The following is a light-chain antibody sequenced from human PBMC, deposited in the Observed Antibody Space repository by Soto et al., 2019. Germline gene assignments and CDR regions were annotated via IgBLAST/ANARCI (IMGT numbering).Light chain of an antibody. Sequence: ERVMTQSPGTLSGSPGESATLSCRASQRCSSNLAWFQQKPGQAPLRLSYGASTRATGIPTRFSGSGSGREFTVTISSLQSEDAAIYYCQQYDKWPGTFGQGNKLEIK. CDR3: QQYDKWPGT. CDR2: GAS. CDR1: QRCSSN. J-gene: IGKJ1*01. V-gene: IGKV3-15*01.